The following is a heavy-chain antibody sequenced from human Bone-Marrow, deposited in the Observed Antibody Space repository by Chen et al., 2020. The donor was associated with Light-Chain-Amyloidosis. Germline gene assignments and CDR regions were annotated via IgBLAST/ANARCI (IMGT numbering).Heavy chain of an antibody. V-gene: IGHV1-69-2*01. CDR3: AVDRDREAVGTYIDY. CDR1: GYSFIDYY. Sequence: EVQLVQSGAEMKKPGATVKVSCRISGYSFIDYYMHWVRRAPGKGLEWVGLVDPQDGEPIYARKFQDRVTITADTSTGTGYMELSSLTSEDTAVYYCAVDRDREAVGTYIDYWGQGTLVTVSS. D-gene: IGHD5-12*01. J-gene: IGHJ4*01. CDR2: VDPQDGEP.